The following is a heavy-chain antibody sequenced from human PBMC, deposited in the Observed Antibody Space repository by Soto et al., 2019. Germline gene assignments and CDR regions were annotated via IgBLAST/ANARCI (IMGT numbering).Heavy chain of an antibody. Sequence: GGSLRLSCAASGFTVSSNYMSWVRQAPGKGLEWVSVIYSGGSTYYADSVKGRFTISRHNSKNTLYLQMNSLRAEDTAVYYCARVATDFWSGYPYPYYYMDVWGKGTTVTVSS. CDR1: GFTVSSNY. J-gene: IGHJ6*03. D-gene: IGHD3-3*01. V-gene: IGHV3-53*04. CDR3: ARVATDFWSGYPYPYYYMDV. CDR2: IYSGGST.